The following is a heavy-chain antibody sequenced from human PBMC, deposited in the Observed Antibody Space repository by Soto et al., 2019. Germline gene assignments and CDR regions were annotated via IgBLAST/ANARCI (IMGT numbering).Heavy chain of an antibody. J-gene: IGHJ6*02. CDR2: IYYSGST. D-gene: IGHD5-18*01. CDR3: ARDTAMARDRVYYYYGMDV. V-gene: IGHV4-30-4*01. CDR1: GGSISSGDYY. Sequence: SETLSLTCTVSGGSISSGDYYWSWIRQPPGKGLEWIGYIYYSGSTYYNPSLKSRVTISVDTSKNQFSLKLSSVTAADTAVYYCARDTAMARDRVYYYYGMDVWGQGTTVTV.